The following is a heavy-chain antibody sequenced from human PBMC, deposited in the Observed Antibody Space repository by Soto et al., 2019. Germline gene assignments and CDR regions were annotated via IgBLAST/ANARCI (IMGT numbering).Heavy chain of an antibody. CDR2: IYTSGST. V-gene: IGHV4-4*07. D-gene: IGHD6-6*01. CDR3: ARVRIAARTGAYGMDA. Sequence: LSLTCTVSGGSISSYYWSWIRQPAGKGLEWIGRIYTSGSTNYNPSLKSRVTMSVDTSKNQFSLKLSSVTAADTAVYYCARVRIAARTGAYGMDAWGQGTTVTVSS. J-gene: IGHJ6*02. CDR1: GGSISSYY.